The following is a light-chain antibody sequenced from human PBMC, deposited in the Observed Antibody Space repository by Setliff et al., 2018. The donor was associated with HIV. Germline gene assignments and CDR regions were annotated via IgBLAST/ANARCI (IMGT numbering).Light chain of an antibody. CDR2: EVS. Sequence: QSALAQPASVSGSPGQSITISCTGTSSDVGGYKFVSWYQQHPGKAPKLMIYEVSNRPSGVSDRFSGSKSGSTASLTISGLQAEDEADYYCTSYTINTLYVFGSGTKVT. CDR3: TSYTINTLYV. J-gene: IGLJ1*01. CDR1: SSDVGGYKF. V-gene: IGLV2-14*01.